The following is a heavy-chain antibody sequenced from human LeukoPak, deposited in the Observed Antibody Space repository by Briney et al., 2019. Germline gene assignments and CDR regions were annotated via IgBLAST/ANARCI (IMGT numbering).Heavy chain of an antibody. CDR3: AKDRDPQASEYYFDY. V-gene: IGHV3-23*01. J-gene: IGHJ4*02. D-gene: IGHD2-21*01. CDR1: GFTFSSYA. Sequence: GGSLRLSCAASGFTFSSYAMSWVRQAPGQGLEWVSGISGSGGSTHYADSVKGRFTISRDNSKNTLYLQMHSLRAEDTAVYHCAKDRDPQASEYYFDYWGQGTLVTVSS. CDR2: ISGSGGST.